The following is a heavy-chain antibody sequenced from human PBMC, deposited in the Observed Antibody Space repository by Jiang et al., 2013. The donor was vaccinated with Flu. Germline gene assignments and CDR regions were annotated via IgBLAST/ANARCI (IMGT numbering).Heavy chain of an antibody. CDR2: IYYSGNT. V-gene: IGHV4-31*03. J-gene: IGHJ4*02. CDR1: GGSVNSGGYY. D-gene: IGHD4-17*01. Sequence: GPGLVKPSQTLSLTCTVSGGSVNSGGYYWSWIRHHPGKGLEWIGYIYYSGNTYYNPSLKSRVSISVDTSKNQFSLHLSSVTAADTSVYYCARTRFSFGDHSVWGQGSLVTVSS. CDR3: ARTRFSFGDHSV.